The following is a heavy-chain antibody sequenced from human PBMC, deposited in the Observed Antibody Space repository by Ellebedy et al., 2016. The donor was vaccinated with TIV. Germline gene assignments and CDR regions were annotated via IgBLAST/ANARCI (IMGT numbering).Heavy chain of an antibody. V-gene: IGHV3-30*18. CDR3: AKDRGIAPNEDYYYYYGMDV. Sequence: GGSLRLXXAASGFTFSSYGMHWVRQAPGKGLEWVAVISYDGSNKYYADSVKGRFTISRDNSKNTLYLQMNSLRAEDTAVYYCAKDRGIAPNEDYYYYYGMDVWGQGTTVTVSS. CDR2: ISYDGSNK. CDR1: GFTFSSYG. J-gene: IGHJ6*02. D-gene: IGHD6-13*01.